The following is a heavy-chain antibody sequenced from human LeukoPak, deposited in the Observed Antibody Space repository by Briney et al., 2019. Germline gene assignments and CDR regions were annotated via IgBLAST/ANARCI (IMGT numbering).Heavy chain of an antibody. J-gene: IGHJ4*02. D-gene: IGHD6-13*01. CDR1: GYTLTSYY. CDR3: ARDGSIAAAGTVFYPL. Sequence: ASVKVSCKASGYTLTSYYMHWVRQAPGQGLEWMGWINPNSGGTNYAQKFQGRVTMTRDTSISTAYMELSRLRSDDTAVYYCARDGSIAAAGTVFYPLWGQGTLVTVSS. CDR2: INPNSGGT. V-gene: IGHV1-2*02.